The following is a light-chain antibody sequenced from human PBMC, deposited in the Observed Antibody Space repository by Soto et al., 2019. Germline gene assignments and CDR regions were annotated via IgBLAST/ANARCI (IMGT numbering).Light chain of an antibody. CDR1: QSLSIN. V-gene: IGKV3-15*01. CDR2: GAS. J-gene: IGKJ2*01. Sequence: EIVMTQSPATLSVSPGERATLSCRASQSLSINLAWYQQKLGQAPRLLIYGASTRATDIPARFSGSGSGTEFTLTISSLQSEDFAIYYCQQYDSWPPYTFGQGTKVEIK. CDR3: QQYDSWPPYT.